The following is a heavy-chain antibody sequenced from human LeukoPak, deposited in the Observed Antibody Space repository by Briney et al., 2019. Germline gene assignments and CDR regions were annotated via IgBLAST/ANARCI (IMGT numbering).Heavy chain of an antibody. CDR3: TRGGAAAGFDF. J-gene: IGHJ4*02. D-gene: IGHD6-13*01. CDR2: TYYRSRWYN. Sequence: SQTLSLTCAISWDSVSSNSAVWNWIRQSPSRGLEWLGRTYYRSRWYNDYAVSVKSRISVNPDTSKNQFSLQLNSVTPEDTAVYYCTRGGAAAGFDFWGQGTLVTVSS. V-gene: IGHV6-1*01. CDR1: WDSVSSNSAV.